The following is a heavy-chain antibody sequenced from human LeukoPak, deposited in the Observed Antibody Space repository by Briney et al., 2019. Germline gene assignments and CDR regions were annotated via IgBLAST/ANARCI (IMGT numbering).Heavy chain of an antibody. J-gene: IGHJ4*02. CDR1: GGSISSYY. CDR3: ARDSDDSSGGFDY. Sequence: SETLSLTCTVSGGSISSYYWSWIRQPPGKGLEWIGYIYYSGSTNYNPSLKSRVTISVDTSKNQFSLKLSSVTDADTAVYYCARDSDDSSGGFDYWGQGTLVTVSS. V-gene: IGHV4-59*01. D-gene: IGHD3-22*01. CDR2: IYYSGST.